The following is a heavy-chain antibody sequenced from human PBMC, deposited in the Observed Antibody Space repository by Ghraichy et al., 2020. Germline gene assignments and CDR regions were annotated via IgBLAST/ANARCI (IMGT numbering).Heavy chain of an antibody. J-gene: IGHJ4*02. Sequence: GGSLRLSCAASGFTFSSYSMNWVRQAPGKGLEWVSSISSSSSYIYYADSVKGRFTISRDNAKNSLYLQMNSLRAEDTAVYYCARGSVTMPNFLGYWGQGTLVTVSS. CDR2: ISSSSSYI. CDR1: GFTFSSYS. V-gene: IGHV3-21*01. CDR3: ARGSVTMPNFLGY. D-gene: IGHD3-10*01.